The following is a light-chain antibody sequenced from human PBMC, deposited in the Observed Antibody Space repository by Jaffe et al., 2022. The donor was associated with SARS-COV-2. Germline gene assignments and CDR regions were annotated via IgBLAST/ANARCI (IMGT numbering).Light chain of an antibody. J-gene: IGKJ4*01. CDR1: QSISTY. V-gene: IGKV1-39*01. CDR3: QHNYRTPPFS. CDR2: AAS. Sequence: DILMTQSPSSLSASVGDRVTITCRASQSISTYLNWYQQTPGKAPKLLIYAASNLQSGVPSRFSGSGSGTDFTLTISSLQPEDFATYYCQHNYRTPPFSFGGGTKVEIK.